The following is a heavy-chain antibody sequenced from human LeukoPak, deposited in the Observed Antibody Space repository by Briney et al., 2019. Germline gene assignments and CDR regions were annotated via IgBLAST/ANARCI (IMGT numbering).Heavy chain of an antibody. CDR1: VYAFSSYC. J-gene: IGHJ6*02. V-gene: IGHV1-46*01. CDR2: IEPSDGNT. Sequence: GASVEVSCKAAVYAFSSYCMHWVRQAPGQGLEWMGLIEPSDGNTTYTQKFQGRVTMTRDTSTSTVYMELSSLGSEDTAVYYCARASSTAVAIYYYYDIDVWGPWTTVTVSS. D-gene: IGHD6-19*01. CDR3: ARASSTAVAIYYYYDIDV.